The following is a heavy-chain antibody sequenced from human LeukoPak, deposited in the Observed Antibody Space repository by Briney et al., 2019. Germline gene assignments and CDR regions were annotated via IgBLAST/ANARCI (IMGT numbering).Heavy chain of an antibody. CDR3: ARDAEGPLDY. Sequence: PSETLSLTCTVSGGSISSYYWSWIRQPPGKGLEWIGYIYYGGSTNYNPSLKSRVTISVDTSKNQFSLKLSSVTAADTAVYYCARDAEGPLDYWGQGTLVTVSS. CDR2: IYYGGST. J-gene: IGHJ4*02. V-gene: IGHV4-59*01. CDR1: GGSISSYY.